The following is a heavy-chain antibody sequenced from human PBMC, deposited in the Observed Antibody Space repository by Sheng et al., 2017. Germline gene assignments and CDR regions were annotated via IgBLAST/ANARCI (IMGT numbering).Heavy chain of an antibody. D-gene: IGHD7-27*01. CDR3: AADNWGPAY. V-gene: IGHV3-74*02. CDR1: GSHTVW. J-gene: IGHJ4*02. Sequence: EVQVLESGGGLVQPGGSLRLSCAVSGSHTVWLHWVRQAPGKGPMWISRIQTDGTTTNYADSVRGRFTISRDDAKNTLYLQMNSLRVEDTAVYYCAADNWGPAYWGQGSLVSVST. CDR2: IQTDGTTT.